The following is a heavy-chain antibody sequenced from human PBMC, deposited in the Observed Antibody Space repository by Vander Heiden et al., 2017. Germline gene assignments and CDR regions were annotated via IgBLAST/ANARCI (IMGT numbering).Heavy chain of an antibody. CDR1: GFTLSSYA. V-gene: IGHV3-23*01. CDR3: AKAAYCGGDCYRYFDY. CDR2: IRGSGGST. Sequence: VQLLEPGGGLVQPGGSLTLSCAAPGFTLSSYAMGGVRQAPGKGLEWVSAIRGSGGSTYNADSVKGRFTISRDNSKNTLYLQMNSLRAEDTAVYYCAKAAYCGGDCYRYFDYWGQGTLVTVSS. D-gene: IGHD2-21*02. J-gene: IGHJ4*02.